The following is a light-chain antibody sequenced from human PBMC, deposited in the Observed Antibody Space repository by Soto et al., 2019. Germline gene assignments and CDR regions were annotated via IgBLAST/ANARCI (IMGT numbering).Light chain of an antibody. CDR3: QQYTSYSS. Sequence: DIQMTQSPSTLSASVGDRVTITCRASKSIGTWLTWFQQKPGKAPKVLIYKASSLESGVPSRFSGSGSGTDFTLTISCLQPDDFATYYCQQYTSYSSFGQGTKVEIK. CDR1: KSIGTW. V-gene: IGKV1-5*03. CDR2: KAS. J-gene: IGKJ1*01.